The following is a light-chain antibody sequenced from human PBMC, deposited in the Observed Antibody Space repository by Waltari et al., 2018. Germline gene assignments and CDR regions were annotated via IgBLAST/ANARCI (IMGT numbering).Light chain of an antibody. CDR3: QHRSGP. CDR2: DAS. CDR1: QSVSDS. V-gene: IGKV3-11*01. J-gene: IGKJ3*01. Sequence: EIVLTQSPATLSLSPGEIATLSCRASQSVSDSLDWYQHKPGQAPRLLVYDASNRATGVPARFSGSGSGTHFTLTISSLEPADFAVYYCQHRSGPFGPGTKVDFK.